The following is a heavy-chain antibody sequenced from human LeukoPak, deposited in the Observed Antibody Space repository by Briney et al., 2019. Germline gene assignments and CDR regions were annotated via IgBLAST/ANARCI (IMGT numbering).Heavy chain of an antibody. Sequence: ASVKVSCKASGYTFGTHWMHWVRQAPGQGLEWMGIVNPSGDFRSYAQKFKGRVTVTRDMSTRTVYMELSDLRPDDTAVYYCARDVSSTSSWWFDPWGQGTLVIVSS. V-gene: IGHV1-46*01. CDR1: GYTFGTHW. CDR3: ARDVSSTSSWWFDP. CDR2: VNPSGDFR. J-gene: IGHJ5*02. D-gene: IGHD2-2*01.